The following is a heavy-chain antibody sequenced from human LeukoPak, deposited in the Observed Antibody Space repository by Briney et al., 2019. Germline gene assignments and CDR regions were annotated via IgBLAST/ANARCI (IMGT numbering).Heavy chain of an antibody. Sequence: SETLSLTCAAYGGSFSGYYWSWIRQPPGKGLEWIGEINHSGSTNYNPSLKSRVTISVDTSKNQFSLKLSSVTAADTAVYYCAREASWYYYDSSGYRHFDYWGQGTLVTVSS. CDR1: GGSFSGYY. J-gene: IGHJ4*02. CDR3: AREASWYYYDSSGYRHFDY. D-gene: IGHD3-22*01. CDR2: INHSGST. V-gene: IGHV4-34*01.